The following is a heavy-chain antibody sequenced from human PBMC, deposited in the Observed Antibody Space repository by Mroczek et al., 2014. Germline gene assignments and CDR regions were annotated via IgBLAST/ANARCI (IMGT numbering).Heavy chain of an antibody. CDR3: ARHPHYYYDFWSGYYEVYYYYYMDV. V-gene: IGHV4-39*01. CDR2: IYYSGST. J-gene: IGHJ6*03. Sequence: QVQLQESGPGLVKPSETLSLTCTVSGGSISSSSYYWGWIRQPPGKGLEWIGSIYYSGSTYYNPSLKSRVTISVDTSKNQFSLKLSSVTAADTAVYYCARHPHYYYDFWSGYYEVYYYYYMDVVGTKGPRSTVS. D-gene: IGHD3-3*01. CDR1: GGSISSSSYY.